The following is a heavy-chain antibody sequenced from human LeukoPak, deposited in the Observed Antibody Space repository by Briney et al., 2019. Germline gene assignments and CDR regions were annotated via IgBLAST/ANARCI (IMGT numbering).Heavy chain of an antibody. CDR2: INTNTGNP. V-gene: IGHV7-4-1*02. Sequence: ASVKVSCQASGYTFTSYAMNWVRQAPGQGREWMGWINTNTGNPTYAQGFTGRVVFSLDTSVSSAYLQISSLKADDTAVYYCARDSAGVPNWFAPWGQGTLVTVS. J-gene: IGHJ5*02. D-gene: IGHD2-8*01. CDR3: ARDSAGVPNWFAP. CDR1: GYTFTSYA.